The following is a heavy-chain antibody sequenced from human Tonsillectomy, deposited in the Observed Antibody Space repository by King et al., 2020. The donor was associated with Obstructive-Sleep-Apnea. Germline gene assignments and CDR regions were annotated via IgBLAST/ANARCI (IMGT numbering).Heavy chain of an antibody. D-gene: IGHD3-9*01. J-gene: IGHJ4*02. CDR3: AKDNIGTVLRYFDWLTFDY. CDR1: GFTFSSYA. V-gene: IGHV3-23*04. Sequence: VQLVESGGGLVQPGGSLRLSCAASGFTFSSYAMSWVRQAPGKGLEWVSAISGSGGSTYYADSVKGRFTISRDNSKNTLYLQMNSLRAEDTAVYYCAKDNIGTVLRYFDWLTFDYWGQGTLVTVSS. CDR2: ISGSGGST.